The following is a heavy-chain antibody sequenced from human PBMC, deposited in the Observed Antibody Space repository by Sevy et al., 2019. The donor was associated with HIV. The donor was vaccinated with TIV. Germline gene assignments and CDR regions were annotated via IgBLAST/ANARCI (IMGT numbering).Heavy chain of an antibody. J-gene: IGHJ4*02. V-gene: IGHV4-59*08. CDR3: AGENAWGRGYS. Sequence: SETLSLTCTVSGGSITSLYWNGIRQPPGKGLEWIANIYYNGHINYNPSLKSRVTLSLDTSKNQFSRRLSSVTAADTAMYYCAGENAWGRGYSWGQGTLVTVSS. CDR1: GGSITSLY. D-gene: IGHD1-26*01. CDR2: IYYNGHI.